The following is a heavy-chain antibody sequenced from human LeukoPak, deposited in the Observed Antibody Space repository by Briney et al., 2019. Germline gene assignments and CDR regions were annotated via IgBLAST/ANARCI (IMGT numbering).Heavy chain of an antibody. CDR1: GFTFSSYG. D-gene: IGHD3-10*01. CDR2: ISSSSSYI. Sequence: GGSLRLSCAASGFTFSSYGMHWVRQAPGKGLEWVSSISSSSSYIYYADSVKGRFTISRDNAKNSLYLQMNSLRAEDTAVYYCARVPYGSGSSIDYWGQGTLVTVSS. CDR3: ARVPYGSGSSIDY. V-gene: IGHV3-21*01. J-gene: IGHJ4*02.